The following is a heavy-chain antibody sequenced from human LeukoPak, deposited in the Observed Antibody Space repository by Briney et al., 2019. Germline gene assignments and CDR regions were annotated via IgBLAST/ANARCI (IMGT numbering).Heavy chain of an antibody. CDR3: AKDTFSESSYGVLDS. CDR1: GFTFSSYA. CDR2: ISGGCIT. D-gene: IGHD6-13*01. Sequence: PGGSLRLSCAASGFTFSSYAMRWVRQAPGKGLEWVSAISGGCITYYAESVKGRFTISRDNSKNTLYLQMTSLRPEDTAVYYCAKDTFSESSYGVLDSWGQGTLVTVSS. J-gene: IGHJ4*02. V-gene: IGHV3-23*01.